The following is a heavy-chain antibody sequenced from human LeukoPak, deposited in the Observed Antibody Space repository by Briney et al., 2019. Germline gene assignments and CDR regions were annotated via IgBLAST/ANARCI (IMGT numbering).Heavy chain of an antibody. V-gene: IGHV1-8*01. J-gene: IGHJ4*02. CDR1: GYTFTSYD. Sequence: ASVKVSCKASGYTFTSYDINWVRQATGQGLEWMGWMNPNSGNTGYAQKFQGRVTMTRNTSISTAYMELSSLRSEDTAVYYCATWRKTYYYDSSGYYSDYRGQGTLVTVSS. CDR3: ATWRKTYYYDSSGYYSDY. CDR2: MNPNSGNT. D-gene: IGHD3-22*01.